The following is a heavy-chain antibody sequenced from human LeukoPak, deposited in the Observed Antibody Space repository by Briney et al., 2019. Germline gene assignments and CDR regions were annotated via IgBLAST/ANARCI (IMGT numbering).Heavy chain of an antibody. CDR3: AKEAFRPAPLDF. J-gene: IGHJ4*02. Sequence: GGSLRLSCAASGFTFSLSAMTWVRQPPGKGLGRVATVSNSGAATYYADSVKGRFSISRDNSKNTVSLQMSNLRTDDTAIYYCAKEAFRPAPLDFWGQGSLVTVSS. D-gene: IGHD2-21*01. CDR2: VSNSGAAT. CDR1: GFTFSLSA. V-gene: IGHV3-23*01.